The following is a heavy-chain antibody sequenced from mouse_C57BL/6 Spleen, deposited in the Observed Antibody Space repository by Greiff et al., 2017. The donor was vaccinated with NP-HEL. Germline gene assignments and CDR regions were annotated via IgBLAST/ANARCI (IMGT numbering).Heavy chain of an antibody. Sequence: EVMLVESEGGLVQPGSSMKLSCTASGFTFSDYYMAWVRQVPEKGLEWVANINYDGSSTYYLDSLKSRFIISRDNAKNILYLQMSSLKSEDTATYYCARVGVLLRSAWFAYWGQGTLVTVSA. V-gene: IGHV5-16*01. CDR1: GFTFSDYY. D-gene: IGHD1-1*01. J-gene: IGHJ3*01. CDR2: INYDGSST. CDR3: ARVGVLLRSAWFAY.